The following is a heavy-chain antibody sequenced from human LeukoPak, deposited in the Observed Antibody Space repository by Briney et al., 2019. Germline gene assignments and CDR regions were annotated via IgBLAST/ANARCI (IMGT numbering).Heavy chain of an antibody. J-gene: IGHJ5*02. CDR3: ASAQWYSSLNWFDP. D-gene: IGHD6-19*01. CDR1: GYTFTSYA. Sequence: GASVKVSCKASGYTFTSYAMHWVRQAPGQRLEWMGWINAGNGNTKYSQEFQGRVTITRDTSASTAYMELSSLRFDDTAVYYCASAQWYSSLNWFDPWGQGTLVTVSS. V-gene: IGHV1-3*01. CDR2: INAGNGNT.